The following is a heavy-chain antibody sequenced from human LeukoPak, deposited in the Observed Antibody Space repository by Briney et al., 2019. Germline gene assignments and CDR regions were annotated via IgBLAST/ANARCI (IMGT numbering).Heavy chain of an antibody. CDR2: IYHGGST. D-gene: IGHD6-13*01. CDR1: GYSISSGYY. J-gene: IGHJ4*02. CDR3: ARESAAAGDDY. Sequence: PSETLSLTCTVSGYSISSGYYWGWIRQPPGKGLEWIGSIYHGGSTYYNPSLKSRVTISVDTSKNQFSLKLSSVTAADTAVYYCARESAAAGDDYWGQGTLVTVSS. V-gene: IGHV4-38-2*02.